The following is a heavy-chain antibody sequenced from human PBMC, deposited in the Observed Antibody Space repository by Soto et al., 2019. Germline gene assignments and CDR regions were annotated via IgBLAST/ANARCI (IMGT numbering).Heavy chain of an antibody. D-gene: IGHD3-22*01. CDR1: GFTFRNYA. V-gene: IGHV3-30-3*01. J-gene: IGHJ1*01. CDR2: ISYDEINK. CDR3: ARGQEGYYDSGPQSD. Sequence: QVQLVESGGGVVQPGRSLRLSCAASGFTFRNYAMNWVRQAPGKGLEWVAIISYDEINKYYADSVKGRFTISRDNSKSTLYLQMNSMRADDSAIYYCARGQEGYYDSGPQSDWGQGTLVTVSS.